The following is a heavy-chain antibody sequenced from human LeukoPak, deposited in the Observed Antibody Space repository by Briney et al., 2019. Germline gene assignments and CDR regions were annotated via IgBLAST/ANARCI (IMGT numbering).Heavy chain of an antibody. D-gene: IGHD6-19*01. CDR1: GFSFSDFY. Sequence: PGGSLRLSCVASGFSFSDFYMSWIRQAPGKGLEWVSYISSSSSGVHYADSVKGRFTISRDNAKNSLYLQMNSLRAEDTAVYYCARPPYNSGWYYFDYWGQGTLVTVSS. J-gene: IGHJ4*02. V-gene: IGHV3-11*04. CDR3: ARPPYNSGWYYFDY. CDR2: ISSSSSGV.